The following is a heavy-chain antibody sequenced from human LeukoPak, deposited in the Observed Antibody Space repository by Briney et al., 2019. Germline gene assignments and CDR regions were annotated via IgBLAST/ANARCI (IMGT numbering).Heavy chain of an antibody. Sequence: SETLSLTCTVSGGSISSGGYYWSWIRQPPGKGLEWIGYIYHSGSTYYNPSLKSRVTISVDGSKNQFSLKLSSVTAADTAVYYCARDQEQQLGSFDYWGQGTLVTVSS. CDR3: ARDQEQQLGSFDY. J-gene: IGHJ4*02. CDR1: GGSISSGGYY. D-gene: IGHD6-13*01. CDR2: IYHSGST. V-gene: IGHV4-30-2*01.